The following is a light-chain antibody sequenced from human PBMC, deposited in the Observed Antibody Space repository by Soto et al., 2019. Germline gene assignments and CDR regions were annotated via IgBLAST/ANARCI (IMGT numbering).Light chain of an antibody. CDR3: QHYSSYSEA. CDR2: KAS. J-gene: IGKJ1*01. CDR1: QTISSW. V-gene: IGKV1-5*03. Sequence: DIQMTQSPSTLSGSVGDRVTITCRASQTISSWLAWYQQKPGKAPKLLIYKASTLKSGVPSRFRGSGSGTQCTLTLSSLQPDDFATYYCQHYSSYSEAFGQGTKVEPK.